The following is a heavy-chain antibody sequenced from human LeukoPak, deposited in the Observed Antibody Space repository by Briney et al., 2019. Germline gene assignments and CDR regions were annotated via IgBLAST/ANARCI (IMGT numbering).Heavy chain of an antibody. V-gene: IGHV3-23*01. CDR3: AKEVAAAAKYAFDI. J-gene: IGHJ3*02. CDR1: GFIFSIYS. CDR2: ISGSGGST. Sequence: GGSLRLSCAASGFIFSIYSMNWVRQAPGKGLEWVSAISGSGGSTYYADSVKGRFTISRDNSKNTLYLQMNSLRAEDTAVYYCAKEVAAAAKYAFDIWGQGTMVTVSS. D-gene: IGHD6-13*01.